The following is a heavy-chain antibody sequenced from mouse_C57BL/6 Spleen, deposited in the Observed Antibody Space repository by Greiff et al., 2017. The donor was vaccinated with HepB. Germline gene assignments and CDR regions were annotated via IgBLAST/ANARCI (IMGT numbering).Heavy chain of an antibody. D-gene: IGHD2-4*01. CDR3: ARAGDYAWFAY. V-gene: IGHV3-1*01. J-gene: IGHJ3*01. CDR2: ISYSGST. CDR1: GYSITSGYD. Sequence: DVHLVESGPGMVKPSQSLSLTCTVTGYSITSGYDWHWIRHFPGNKLEWMGYISYSGSTNYNPSLKSRISITHDTSKNHFFLKLNSVTTEDTATYYCARAGDYAWFAYWGQGTLVTVSA.